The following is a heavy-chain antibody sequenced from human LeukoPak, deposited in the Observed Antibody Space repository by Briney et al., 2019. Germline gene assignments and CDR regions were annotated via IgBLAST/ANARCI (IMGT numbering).Heavy chain of an antibody. Sequence: GGSLRLSCAASGFTFRSYWMHWVRQAPGKGLVWVSRINPDGSTTTYADSVKGRFTISRDNAKNTLYLQMDSLRAEDTAVYYCARGKYTSNWDDAFNIWGQGTMVTVSS. J-gene: IGHJ3*02. CDR2: INPDGSTT. CDR1: GFTFRSYW. D-gene: IGHD4-11*01. CDR3: ARGKYTSNWDDAFNI. V-gene: IGHV3-74*01.